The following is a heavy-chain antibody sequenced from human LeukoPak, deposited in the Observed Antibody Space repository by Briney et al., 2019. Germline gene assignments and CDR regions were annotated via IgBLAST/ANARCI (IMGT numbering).Heavy chain of an antibody. D-gene: IGHD3-16*02. Sequence: ASVKVSCKASGYTFTGYYMHWVRQAPGQGLEWMGWINPNSGGTNYAQKFQGRVTMTRDTSISTAYMELSRLRSDDTAVYYCARESNLRLGELSSLDCWGQGTLVTVSS. CDR3: ARESNLRLGELSSLDC. CDR2: INPNSGGT. V-gene: IGHV1-2*02. CDR1: GYTFTGYY. J-gene: IGHJ4*02.